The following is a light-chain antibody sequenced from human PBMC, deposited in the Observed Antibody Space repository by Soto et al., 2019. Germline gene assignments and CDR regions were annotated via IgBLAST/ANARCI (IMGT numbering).Light chain of an antibody. Sequence: QLVLTQPPSVSGAPGQRVTISCTGSSSNIGAGYDVHWYQQLPGTPPKLLIYGNSNRPSGVPDRISGSKSGTSASLAITGLQAEDEADYSCQSYDSSLSGYVVFGGGTQLTVL. V-gene: IGLV1-40*01. CDR3: QSYDSSLSGYVV. J-gene: IGLJ2*01. CDR2: GNS. CDR1: SSNIGAGYD.